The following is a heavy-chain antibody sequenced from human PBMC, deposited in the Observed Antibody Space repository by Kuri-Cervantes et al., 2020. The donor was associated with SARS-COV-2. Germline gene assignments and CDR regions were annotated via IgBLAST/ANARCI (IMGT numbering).Heavy chain of an antibody. CDR3: ASERAGPRGGFDS. CDR2: IKHDGSET. CDR1: GLTFSSSW. J-gene: IGHJ4*02. D-gene: IGHD2-15*01. Sequence: GESLKISCEASGLTFSSSWVSWVRQAPGKGLEWVANIKHDGSETHYVDSVKGRFTTSRDNAKNLLYLQMNSLRADDTAVYYCASERAGPRGGFDSWGPGTLVTVSS. V-gene: IGHV3-7*01.